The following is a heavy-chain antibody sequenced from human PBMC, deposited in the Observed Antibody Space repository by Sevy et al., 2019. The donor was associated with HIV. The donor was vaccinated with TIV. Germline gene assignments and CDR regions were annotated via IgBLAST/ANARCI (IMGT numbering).Heavy chain of an antibody. D-gene: IGHD3-10*01. CDR3: ARVTMVRGVINWFYP. V-gene: IGHV5-51*01. CDR1: GYSFTSYW. Sequence: GESLKISCKGSGYSFTSYWIGWVRQMPGKGLEWMGIIYPGDSDTRYSPSFQGQVTISADKSISTAYLQWSSLKASDTAMYYCARVTMVRGVINWFYPWGQGTLVTVSS. CDR2: IYPGDSDT. J-gene: IGHJ5*02.